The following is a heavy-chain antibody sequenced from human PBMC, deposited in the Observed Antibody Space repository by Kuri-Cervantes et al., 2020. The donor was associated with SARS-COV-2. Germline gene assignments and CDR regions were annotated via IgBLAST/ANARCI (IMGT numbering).Heavy chain of an antibody. V-gene: IGHV3-33*01. Sequence: LTCAASGFTFSSYGMHWVRQAPGKGLEWVAVIWYDGSNKYYADSVKGRFTISRDNSKNTLYLQMNSLRAEDTAVYYCARARGEYDFWSGYYPSYYYYYGMDVWGQGTTVTVSS. J-gene: IGHJ6*02. D-gene: IGHD3-3*01. CDR3: ARARGEYDFWSGYYPSYYYYYGMDV. CDR2: IWYDGSNK. CDR1: GFTFSSYG.